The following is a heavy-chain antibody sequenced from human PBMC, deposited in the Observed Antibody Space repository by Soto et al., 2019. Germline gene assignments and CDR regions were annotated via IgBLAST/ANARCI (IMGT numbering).Heavy chain of an antibody. D-gene: IGHD1-1*01. CDR3: ARGGTTGTLWNY. CDR1: GFTFSSYA. V-gene: IGHV3-30-3*01. CDR2: ISYDGSNK. Sequence: GGSLRLSCAASGFTFSSYAMHWVRQAPGKGLEWVAVISYDGSNKYYADSVKGRFTISRDNSKNTLYLQMNSLRAEDTAVYYCARGGTTGTLWNYWGQGT. J-gene: IGHJ4*02.